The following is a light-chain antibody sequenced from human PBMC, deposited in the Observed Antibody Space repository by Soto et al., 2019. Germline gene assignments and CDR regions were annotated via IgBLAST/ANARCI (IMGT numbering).Light chain of an antibody. CDR1: QSVSSF. Sequence: EIVLTQSPATLSLSAGERATLSCRASQSVSSFLAWYQQKPGQAPRLLIYDASKRATGIPTRFSGSGSGTDFTLTISRLEPEDFAVYYCQQRINWPLTFGGGTKVEI. CDR3: QQRINWPLT. J-gene: IGKJ4*01. CDR2: DAS. V-gene: IGKV3-11*01.